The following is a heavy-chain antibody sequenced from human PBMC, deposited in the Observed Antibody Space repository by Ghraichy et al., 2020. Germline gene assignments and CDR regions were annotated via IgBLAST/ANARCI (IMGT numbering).Heavy chain of an antibody. D-gene: IGHD2-21*01. CDR1: GFSFSGYG. V-gene: IGHV3-48*02. CDR2: ITSISRTI. CDR3: ARASKVVRYFYYDGMDV. Sequence: GESLNISCVGSGFSFSGYGLNWVRQAPGKGLEWVSYITSISRTISYADSVKGRFTVSRDNAQNSLYLQMKSLRDEDTALYYCARASKVVRYFYYDGMDVWGQGTTVTVSS. J-gene: IGHJ6*02.